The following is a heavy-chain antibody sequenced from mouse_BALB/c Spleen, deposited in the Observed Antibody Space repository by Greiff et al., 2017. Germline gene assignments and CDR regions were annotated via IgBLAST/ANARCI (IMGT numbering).Heavy chain of an antibody. Sequence: EVMLVESGGGLVQPGGSLKLSCAASGFTFSSYGMSWVRQTPDKRLELVATINSNGGSTYYPDSVKGRFTISRDNAKNTLYLQMSSLKSEDTAMYYCARDGGSYYAMDYWGQGTSVTVSS. J-gene: IGHJ4*01. CDR2: INSNGGST. CDR3: ARDGGSYYAMDY. V-gene: IGHV5-6-3*01. CDR1: GFTFSSYG. D-gene: IGHD1-1*02.